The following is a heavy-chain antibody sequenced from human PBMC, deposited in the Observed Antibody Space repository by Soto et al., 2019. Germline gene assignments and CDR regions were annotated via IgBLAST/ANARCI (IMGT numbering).Heavy chain of an antibody. D-gene: IGHD3-9*01. Sequence: ASVKVSCKASGYTFTGYYMHWVRQAPGQGLEWMGWINPNSGGTNYAQKFQGWVTMTRDTPISTAYMELSRLRSDDTAVYYCARDQALRYLDWLFNDFDISGHATTVTV. CDR3: ARDQALRYLDWLFNDFDI. V-gene: IGHV1-2*04. CDR2: INPNSGGT. CDR1: GYTFTGYY. J-gene: IGHJ3*02.